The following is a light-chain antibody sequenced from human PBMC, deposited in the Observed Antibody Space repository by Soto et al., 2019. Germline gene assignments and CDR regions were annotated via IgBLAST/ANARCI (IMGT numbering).Light chain of an antibody. V-gene: IGKV1D-12*01. CDR1: QCIRSW. Sequence: IQMTQSPCSVSASLGDRVNITFRASQCIRSWLAWYQQKPGKVPNLLIYAASTLQSGVPSRFSGSGSGTEFTVTISSLQPEDFATYYCLQYNSCPWTFGQGTKVDIK. J-gene: IGKJ1*01. CDR3: LQYNSCPWT. CDR2: AAS.